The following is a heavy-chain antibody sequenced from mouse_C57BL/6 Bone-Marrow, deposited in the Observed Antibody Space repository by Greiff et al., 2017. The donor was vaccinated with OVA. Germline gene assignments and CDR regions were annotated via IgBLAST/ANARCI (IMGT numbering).Heavy chain of an antibody. J-gene: IGHJ3*01. D-gene: IGHD3-2*02. V-gene: IGHV1-64*01. CDR2: IHPNSGST. Sequence: QVQLQQPGAELVKPGASVKLSCKASGYTFTSYWMHWVKQRPGQGLEWIGMIHPNSGSTNYNEKLKSKATLTVDKSSSTAYMQLSSLTSEDSAVYYCARSTGLRSPFAYWGQGTLVTVSA. CDR1: GYTFTSYW. CDR3: ARSTGLRSPFAY.